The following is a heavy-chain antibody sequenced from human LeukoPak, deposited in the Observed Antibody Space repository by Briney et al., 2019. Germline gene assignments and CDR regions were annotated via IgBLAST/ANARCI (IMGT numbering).Heavy chain of an antibody. J-gene: IGHJ4*02. V-gene: IGHV1-46*01. CDR1: GYTFTSYY. D-gene: IGHD3-22*01. CDR3: ARDRIYYDSSGYYTLYYFDY. Sequence: ASVKVSCKASGYTFTSYYMHWVRQAPGQGLEWMGIINPSGGSTSYAQKFQGRVTMTRDTSTSTVYMELSSLRSEDTAVYYCARDRIYYDSSGYYTLYYFDYWGQGTLVTVSS. CDR2: INPSGGST.